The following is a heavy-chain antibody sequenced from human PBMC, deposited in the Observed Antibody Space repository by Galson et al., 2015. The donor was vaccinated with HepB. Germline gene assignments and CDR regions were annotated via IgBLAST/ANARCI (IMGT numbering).Heavy chain of an antibody. Sequence: SVKVSCKASGYTFTSYAMHWVRQAPGQRLEWMGWINASNGNTKYSQKFQGRVTITRDTSTSTAYMELSSLRSEDTAVYYCARDPGLTIVRGVMTAFGFDPWGQGTLVTVSS. CDR3: ARDPGLTIVRGVMTAFGFDP. CDR1: GYTFTSYA. V-gene: IGHV1-3*01. CDR2: INASNGNT. J-gene: IGHJ5*02. D-gene: IGHD3-10*01.